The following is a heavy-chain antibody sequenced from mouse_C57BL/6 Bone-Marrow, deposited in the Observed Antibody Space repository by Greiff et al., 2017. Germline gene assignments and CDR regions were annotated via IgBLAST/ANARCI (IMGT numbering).Heavy chain of an antibody. Sequence: EVKLMESGPGLVKPSQSLSLTCSVTGYSITSGYYWNWIRQFPGNKLEWMGYISYDGSTNYNPSLKNRTSITRDTSTNQFFLKLNSVTTEDTATYYCARGRGTMITTGAPWFAYWGQGTLVTVSA. CDR1: GYSITSGYY. D-gene: IGHD2-4*01. CDR3: ARGRGTMITTGAPWFAY. J-gene: IGHJ3*01. V-gene: IGHV3-6*01. CDR2: ISYDGST.